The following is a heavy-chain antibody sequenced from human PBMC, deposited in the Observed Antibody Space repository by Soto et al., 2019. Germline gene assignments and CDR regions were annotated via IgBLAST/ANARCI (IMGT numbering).Heavy chain of an antibody. CDR2: IWYDGSNK. CDR3: ARDAMYYYDSSGYPGNWFDP. Sequence: PGGSLRLSCAASGFTFSSYGMHWVRQAPGKGLEWVAVIWYDGSNKYYADSVKGRFTISRDNSKNTLYLQMNSLRAEDTAVYYCARDAMYYYDSSGYPGNWFDPWGQGTLVTVSS. D-gene: IGHD3-22*01. CDR1: GFTFSSYG. V-gene: IGHV3-33*01. J-gene: IGHJ5*02.